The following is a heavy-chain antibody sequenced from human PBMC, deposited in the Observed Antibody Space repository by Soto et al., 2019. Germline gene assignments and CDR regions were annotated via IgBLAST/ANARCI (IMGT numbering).Heavy chain of an antibody. V-gene: IGHV5-51*01. D-gene: IGHD5-18*01. Sequence: GESLKISCKGSGYSFTSYWIGWVRQMPGKGLEWMGIIYPGDSDTRYSPSFQGQVTISADKSISTAYLQWSSLKASDTAMYYCARAISVVSDTAISDYWGQGTLVTVSS. CDR2: IYPGDSDT. CDR3: ARAISVVSDTAISDY. J-gene: IGHJ4*02. CDR1: GYSFTSYW.